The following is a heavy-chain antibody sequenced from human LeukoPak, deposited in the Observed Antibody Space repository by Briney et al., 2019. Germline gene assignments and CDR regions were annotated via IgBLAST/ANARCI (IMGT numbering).Heavy chain of an antibody. CDR1: GDSVSSNSAA. CDR3: ARVGQQLAQYNWFDP. D-gene: IGHD6-13*01. V-gene: IGHV6-1*01. Sequence: SQTLSLTCAISGDSVSSNSAAWNWIRQSLSRGLEWLGRTYYRSKWYNDYAVSMKSRITINPDTSKNQFSLQLNSVTPEDTAVYYCARVGQQLAQYNWFDPWGQGTLVTVSS. CDR2: TYYRSKWYN. J-gene: IGHJ5*02.